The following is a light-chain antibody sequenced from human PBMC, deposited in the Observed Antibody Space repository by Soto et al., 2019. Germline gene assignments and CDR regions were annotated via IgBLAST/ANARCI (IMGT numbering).Light chain of an antibody. V-gene: IGLV2-14*01. CDR1: SSDVGGYNY. CDR3: SSYTSSSTLE. CDR2: EVS. J-gene: IGLJ2*01. Sequence: QSALTQPASVSGSPGQSITISCTGTSSDVGGYNYVSWYQQHPGKAPKLMIYEVSNRPSGVSNRFSGSKSGNTASLTISGLQADDEADYYCSSYTSSSTLEFCGGTKVTVL.